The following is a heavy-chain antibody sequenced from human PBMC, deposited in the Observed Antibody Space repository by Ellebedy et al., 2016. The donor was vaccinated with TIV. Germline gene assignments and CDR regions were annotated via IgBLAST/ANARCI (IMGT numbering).Heavy chain of an antibody. CDR1: GGSVSIRNSY. D-gene: IGHD3-10*01. V-gene: IGHV4-39*01. CDR2: IYHTGTT. CDR3: ARLWFGDLFSPEGDV. J-gene: IGHJ6*02. Sequence: SETLSLXCTVSGGSVSIRNSYWAWIRHRPGKGPEWIGNIYHTGTTFYNPSLKSRVTIFVDMSKNQFSLNLSSVTAADTALYFCARLWFGDLFSPEGDVWGHGTTVTVSS.